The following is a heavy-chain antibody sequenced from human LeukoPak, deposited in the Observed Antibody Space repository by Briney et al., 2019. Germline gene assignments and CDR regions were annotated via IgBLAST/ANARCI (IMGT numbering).Heavy chain of an antibody. CDR1: GYIFTSYW. V-gene: IGHV5-10-1*01. D-gene: IGHD4-17*01. CDR3: ARQRDYGDQRAYYYGMDV. Sequence: GESLQISCKGAGYIFTSYWISWVRQMPGKGLEWRGRIDPSDSYTNYSPSFQGHVTISADKSISTAYLQWSSLKASDTAMYYCARQRDYGDQRAYYYGMDVWGKGTTVTVSS. CDR2: IDPSDSYT. J-gene: IGHJ6*04.